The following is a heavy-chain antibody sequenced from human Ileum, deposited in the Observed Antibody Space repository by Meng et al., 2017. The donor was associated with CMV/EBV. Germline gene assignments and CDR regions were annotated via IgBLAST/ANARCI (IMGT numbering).Heavy chain of an antibody. Sequence: GGSLRLSCAASGFTFRDFWMTWVRQAPGKGLEWVAEINKDGSGKYYVDSVRGRFTISRDNAKNSLYLQINGLRAEDTAVYYCGRDPEFGALDYWGQGMLVIVSS. CDR1: GFTFRDFW. J-gene: IGHJ4*02. CDR3: GRDPEFGALDY. D-gene: IGHD1-26*01. V-gene: IGHV3-7*01. CDR2: INKDGSGK.